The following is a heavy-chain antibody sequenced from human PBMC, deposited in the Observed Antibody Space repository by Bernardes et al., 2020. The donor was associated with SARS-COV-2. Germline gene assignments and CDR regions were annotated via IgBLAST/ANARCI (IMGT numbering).Heavy chain of an antibody. CDR1: GFDFENYV. Sequence: VGSLILSCSASGFDFENYVMSWVRQAPGKGLEWVSGVGNSEAAKYYADSVKGRFTISRDNSKKTLHLQMNNLRAEDTAVYYCAKNRDSPHDYWGQGTVVTVSS. J-gene: IGHJ4*02. V-gene: IGHV3-23*01. CDR2: VGNSEAAK. CDR3: AKNRDSPHDY.